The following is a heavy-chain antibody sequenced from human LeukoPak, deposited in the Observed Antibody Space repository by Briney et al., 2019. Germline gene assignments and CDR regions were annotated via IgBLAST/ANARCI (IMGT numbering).Heavy chain of an antibody. V-gene: IGHV3-7*01. CDR2: INQDGSEK. D-gene: IGHD3-3*01. CDR3: ARDVSSIFGVVNY. Sequence: GGSLRLSCAASGFTLSSYWMNWVRQAPGKGLEWVANINQDGSEKYYVDSVKGRFTISRDNAKNSLYLQMNSLRAEDTAVYYCARDVSSIFGVVNYWGQGTLVTVSS. CDR1: GFTLSSYW. J-gene: IGHJ4*02.